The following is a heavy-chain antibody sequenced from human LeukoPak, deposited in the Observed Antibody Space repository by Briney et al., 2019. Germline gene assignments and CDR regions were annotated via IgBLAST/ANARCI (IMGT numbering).Heavy chain of an antibody. CDR1: GFTFSSYS. D-gene: IGHD4-17*01. Sequence: GGSLRLSCAASGFTFSSYSMNWVRQAPGKGLGWVSSISSSSSYIYYADSVKGRFTISRDNAKNSLYLQMNSLRAEDTAVYYCAKAAYGDYVNWFDPWGQGTLVTVSS. CDR3: AKAAYGDYVNWFDP. V-gene: IGHV3-21*01. CDR2: ISSSSSYI. J-gene: IGHJ5*02.